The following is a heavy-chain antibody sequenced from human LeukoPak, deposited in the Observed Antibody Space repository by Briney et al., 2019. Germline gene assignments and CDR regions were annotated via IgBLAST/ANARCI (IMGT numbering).Heavy chain of an antibody. CDR1: GGSISSYY. CDR2: IYTSGST. J-gene: IGHJ4*02. V-gene: IGHV4-4*07. Sequence: SETLSLTCTVSGGSISSYYWSWIRQPAGKGLEWIGRIYTSGSTNYNPSLKSRVTMSVDTSKNQFSLKLSSVTAADTAVYYCARLTYDSSGYNLFDYWGQGTLVTVSS. D-gene: IGHD3-22*01. CDR3: ARLTYDSSGYNLFDY.